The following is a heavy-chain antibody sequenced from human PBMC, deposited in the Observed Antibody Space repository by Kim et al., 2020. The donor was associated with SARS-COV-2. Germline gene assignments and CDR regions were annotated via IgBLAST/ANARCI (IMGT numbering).Heavy chain of an antibody. CDR2: IYHSGTT. V-gene: IGHV4-4*02. Sequence: SETLSLTCAVSGGSISTINWWSWVRQPPGKGLEWIGEIYHSGTTTYNPSLESRVSISVDKSKNQFSLKLSSVTAADTAVYYCARYRPHTYGSGTYMDVWGQGTTVTVSS. CDR1: GGSISTINW. CDR3: ARYRPHTYGSGTYMDV. J-gene: IGHJ6*02. D-gene: IGHD3-10*01.